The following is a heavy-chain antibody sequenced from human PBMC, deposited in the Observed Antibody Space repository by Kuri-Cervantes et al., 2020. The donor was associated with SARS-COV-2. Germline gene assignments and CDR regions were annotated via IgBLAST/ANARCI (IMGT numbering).Heavy chain of an antibody. CDR2: IRSKAYGGTT. CDR3: TRGGFPYYYYMDV. CDR1: GFTVSSNY. J-gene: IGHJ6*03. V-gene: IGHV3-49*04. Sequence: GGSLRLSCAASGFTVSSNYMSWVRQAPGKGLEWVGFIRSKAYGGTTEYAASVKGRFTISRDDSKSIAYLQMNSLKTEDTAVYYCTRGGFPYYYYMDVWGKGTTVTVSS. D-gene: IGHD3-16*01.